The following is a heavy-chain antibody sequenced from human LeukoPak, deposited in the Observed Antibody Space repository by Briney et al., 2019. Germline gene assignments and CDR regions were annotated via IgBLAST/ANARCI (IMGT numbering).Heavy chain of an antibody. CDR2: INPSGGST. D-gene: IGHD4-17*01. Sequence: ASVKVSCKASGYTFTSYYMHWVRQAPGQGLEWKGIINPSGGSTSYAQKFQGRVTMTRDTSTSTVYMELSSLRSEDTAVYYCAARQGDYNAFDIWGQGTMVTVSS. V-gene: IGHV1-46*03. CDR3: AARQGDYNAFDI. J-gene: IGHJ3*02. CDR1: GYTFTSYY.